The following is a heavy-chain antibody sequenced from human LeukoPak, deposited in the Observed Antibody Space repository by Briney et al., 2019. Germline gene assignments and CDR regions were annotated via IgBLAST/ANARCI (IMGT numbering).Heavy chain of an antibody. CDR1: GYTFTGYY. D-gene: IGHD3-16*01. V-gene: IGHV1-2*02. J-gene: IGHJ4*02. CDR2: INPNSGTT. Sequence: ASVKVSCKGSGYTFTGYYMHWVRQAPGQGLEWMGWINPNSGTTNYAQKFQGKVTVTRDTSISTAYMELSRLESDDTAVYYCARDLMTTPTWDFDYWGQGTLVTVAS. CDR3: ARDLMTTPTWDFDY.